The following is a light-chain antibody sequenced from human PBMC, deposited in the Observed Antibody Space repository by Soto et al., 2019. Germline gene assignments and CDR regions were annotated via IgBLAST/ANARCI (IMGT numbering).Light chain of an antibody. V-gene: IGLV2-14*01. Sequence: QSALTQPASVSGSPGQSIAISCTGTSSDVGAYNYVSWYQQPPGKAPKLMIYDVSNRPSGVSDRFSGSKSGNTASLTISGLQTGDEADYYCKSYTTTSTYVFGTGTKLTVL. J-gene: IGLJ1*01. CDR1: SSDVGAYNY. CDR3: KSYTTTSTYV. CDR2: DVS.